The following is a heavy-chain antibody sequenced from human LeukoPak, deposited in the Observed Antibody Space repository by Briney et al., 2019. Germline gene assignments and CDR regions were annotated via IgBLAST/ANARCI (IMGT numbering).Heavy chain of an antibody. D-gene: IGHD3-16*01. CDR3: ARGSLRFRFGRHYYMDV. J-gene: IGHJ6*03. CDR2: ISAYNGNT. CDR1: GYTFTSYG. Sequence: ASVKVSCKASGYTFTSYGISWVRQAPGQGLEWMGWISAYNGNTNYAQKLQGRVTMTTDTSTSTAYMELRSLRSDDTAVYYCARGSLRFRFGRHYYMDVWGKGTTVTVSS. V-gene: IGHV1-18*01.